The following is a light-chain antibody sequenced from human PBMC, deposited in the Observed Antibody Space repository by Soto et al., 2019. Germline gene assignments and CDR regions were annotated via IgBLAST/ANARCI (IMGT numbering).Light chain of an antibody. Sequence: QSVLTQPASVSGSPGQSITISCTGTSSDVGGYNYVSWYQQHPGKAPKLMIYDVSNRPSGVSNRFSGSKSGNTASLTISGLQAEDEGDYYCSSYTSSSLYVFGTGTKLTVL. CDR3: SSYTSSSLYV. CDR2: DVS. J-gene: IGLJ1*01. V-gene: IGLV2-14*01. CDR1: SSDVGGYNY.